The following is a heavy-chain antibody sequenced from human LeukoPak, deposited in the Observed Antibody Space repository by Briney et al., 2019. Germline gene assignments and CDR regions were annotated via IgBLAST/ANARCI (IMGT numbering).Heavy chain of an antibody. V-gene: IGHV4-59*12. Sequence: SETLSLTCTVSGGSISSYYGRWIRQPPGEGVEWIGYIYYSGSTKYNPALKSRVTISVDTSKNQFSLKLSSVTAADTAVYYCARTGSSSWYGYLYWGQGTLVTVSS. J-gene: IGHJ4*02. CDR3: ARTGSSSWYGYLY. CDR2: IYYSGST. D-gene: IGHD6-13*01. CDR1: GGSISSYY.